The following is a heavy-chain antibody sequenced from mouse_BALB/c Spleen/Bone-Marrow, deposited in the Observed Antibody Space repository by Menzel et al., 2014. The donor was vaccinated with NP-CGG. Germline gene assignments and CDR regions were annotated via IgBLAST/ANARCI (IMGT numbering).Heavy chain of an antibody. Sequence: VQLQESGAELAKPGASVKMSCKASGYTFTSYWMHWVKQRPGQGLEWIGYIYPSTGYTEHNQKFKDKAIMTADKSSSTAYMQLSSLTSEDPAVYYCARDDYAYWGQGTLVTVSA. CDR1: GYTFTSYW. D-gene: IGHD2-4*01. CDR2: IYPSTGYT. J-gene: IGHJ3*01. CDR3: ARDDYAY. V-gene: IGHV1-7*01.